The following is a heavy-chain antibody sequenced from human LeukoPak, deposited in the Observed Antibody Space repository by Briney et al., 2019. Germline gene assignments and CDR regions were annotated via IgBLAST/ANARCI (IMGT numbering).Heavy chain of an antibody. J-gene: IGHJ4*02. D-gene: IGHD1-26*01. Sequence: GESLKISCKGSGYSFTSYWIGWVRQMPGKGLEWMGIIYPGDSDTRYSPSFQGQVTISADKSISTAYLQWSSLKASDTAMYYCARNRAPSGSYFELDYWGQGTLVTVSS. CDR1: GYSFTSYW. CDR3: ARNRAPSGSYFELDY. CDR2: IYPGDSDT. V-gene: IGHV5-51*01.